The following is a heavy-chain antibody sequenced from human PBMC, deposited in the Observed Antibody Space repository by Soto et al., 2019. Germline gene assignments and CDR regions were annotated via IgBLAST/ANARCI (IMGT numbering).Heavy chain of an antibody. V-gene: IGHV3-23*01. Sequence: EVQLLESGGGLVQPGGSLRLYCAASGFAFSTYAMSWVRQAPGKGLEWVSLISGGGSNKFYADSVKGRFTISRDNAKNNLYLHIISLREEDTPLYYCAKDIGVDHPPAFDIWGQGTMVTVSS. CDR2: ISGGGSNK. CDR3: AKDIGVDHPPAFDI. D-gene: IGHD2-21*01. J-gene: IGHJ3*02. CDR1: GFAFSTYA.